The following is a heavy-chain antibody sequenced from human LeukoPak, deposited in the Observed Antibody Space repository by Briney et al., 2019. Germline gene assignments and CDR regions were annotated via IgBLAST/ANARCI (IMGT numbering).Heavy chain of an antibody. J-gene: IGHJ6*02. V-gene: IGHV3-30*18. CDR1: GSTFSSYG. CDR3: AKDGHHYDILTGYAGDGMDV. D-gene: IGHD3-9*01. Sequence: GGSLRLSCAASGSTFSSYGMHWVRQAPGKGLEWVAVISYDGSNKYYADSVKGRFTISRDNSKNTLYLQMNSLRAEDTAVYYCAKDGHHYDILTGYAGDGMDVWGQGTTVTVSS. CDR2: ISYDGSNK.